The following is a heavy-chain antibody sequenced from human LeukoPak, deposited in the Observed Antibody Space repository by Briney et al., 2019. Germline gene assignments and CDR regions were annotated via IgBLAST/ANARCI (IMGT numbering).Heavy chain of an antibody. CDR1: GFTFSIYG. D-gene: IGHD1-7*01. J-gene: IGHJ4*02. CDR2: TRYDGGQK. CDR3: AKVSPGRTGTTVGFDY. Sequence: GGSLRLSCGASGFTFSIYGMHWVRQAPGKGLEWVAYTRYDGGQKYYADSVRGRVTISRDNSKNTLYMQMDSLRAEDTAVYYCAKVSPGRTGTTVGFDYWGQGTLVTVSS. V-gene: IGHV3-30*02.